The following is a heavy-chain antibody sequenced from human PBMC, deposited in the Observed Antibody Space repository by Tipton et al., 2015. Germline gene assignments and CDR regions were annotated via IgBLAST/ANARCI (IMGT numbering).Heavy chain of an antibody. V-gene: IGHV4-31*03. CDR3: AREGDDNSGYTGYYFDY. Sequence: LRLSCTVSGGSISSDIYYWTWIRQHPGKGLEWIGYIYYSGSTYYNPSLKSRVSISVDTSKNQFSLKLSSVTAADTAVYYCAREGDDNSGYTGYYFDYWGQGTLVTVSS. CDR1: GGSISSDIYY. J-gene: IGHJ4*02. D-gene: IGHD5-12*01. CDR2: IYYSGST.